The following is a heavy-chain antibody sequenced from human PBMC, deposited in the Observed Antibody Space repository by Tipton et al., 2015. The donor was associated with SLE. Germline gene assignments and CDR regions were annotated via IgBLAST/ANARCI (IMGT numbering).Heavy chain of an antibody. CDR2: IYTSGTT. CDR1: GVSISSRSYY. Sequence: TLSLTCTVSGVSISSRSYYWSWIRQPAGKGLEWIGHIYTSGTTNYNPSLKSRVTISVDTSKNQVYLKLFSVTAADTAVYYCAKVGGVNYHDTPGYYSDDFWGQGTLATVSS. V-gene: IGHV4-61*09. CDR3: AKVGGVNYHDTPGYYSDDF. J-gene: IGHJ4*02. D-gene: IGHD3-22*01.